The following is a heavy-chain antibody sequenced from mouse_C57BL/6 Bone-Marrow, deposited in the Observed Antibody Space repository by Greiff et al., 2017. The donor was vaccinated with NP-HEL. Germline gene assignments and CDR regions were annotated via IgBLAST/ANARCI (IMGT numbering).Heavy chain of an antibody. D-gene: IGHD2-4*01. J-gene: IGHJ4*01. V-gene: IGHV1-69*01. CDR1: GYTFTSYW. Sequence: QVQLQQPGAELVMPGASVKLSCKASGYTFTSYWMHWVQQRPGQGLEWIGEIDPSDSSTNYNQKFKGKSTLTVDKSSSTAYMQLSSLTSEDSAVYYCARTGDYDQYYYAMDYWGQGTSVTVSS. CDR2: IDPSDSST. CDR3: ARTGDYDQYYYAMDY.